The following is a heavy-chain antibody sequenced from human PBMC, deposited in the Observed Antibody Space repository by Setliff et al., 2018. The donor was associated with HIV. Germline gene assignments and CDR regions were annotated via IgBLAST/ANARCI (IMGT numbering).Heavy chain of an antibody. Sequence: PSETLSLTCAVYGGSFSGCYWSWIRQSPGKGLEWIGEINHSGSTNCNPSLKSRVTISVDTSKNQFSLKLSSVTAADTAVYYCARAPITIFGVIIIPVYFDYWGQGTLVTVSS. CDR2: INHSGST. V-gene: IGHV4-34*01. D-gene: IGHD3-3*01. CDR1: GGSFSGCY. CDR3: ARAPITIFGVIIIPVYFDY. J-gene: IGHJ4*02.